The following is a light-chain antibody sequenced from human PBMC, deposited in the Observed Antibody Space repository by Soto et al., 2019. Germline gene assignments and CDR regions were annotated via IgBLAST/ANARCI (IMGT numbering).Light chain of an antibody. V-gene: IGLV2-14*01. CDR3: QSYDSSLSASI. CDR1: SRDIGGYNF. J-gene: IGLJ2*01. CDR2: EVS. Sequence: QSALTQPASVSGSPGQSITISCTGTSRDIGGYNFVSWYQQHPGKAPKLMISEVSNRPSGVSNRFSGSKSGNTASLTITGLQAEDEGDYYCQSYDSSLSASIFGGGTKLTVL.